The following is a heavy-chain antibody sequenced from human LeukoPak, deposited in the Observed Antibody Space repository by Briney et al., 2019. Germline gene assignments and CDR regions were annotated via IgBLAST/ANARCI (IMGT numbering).Heavy chain of an antibody. CDR3: ARERRFGELLLFDY. CDR1: GYTFTGYY. CDR2: INPNSGDT. V-gene: IGHV1-2*06. D-gene: IGHD3-10*01. J-gene: IGHJ4*02. Sequence: ASVKVSCKASGYTFTGYYMHWVRQAPGQGLEWMGRINPNSGDTNYAQNFQGRVTMTRDTSGSTSNMELSRPRSDDTAVYYCARERRFGELLLFDYWGLGTLVTVSS.